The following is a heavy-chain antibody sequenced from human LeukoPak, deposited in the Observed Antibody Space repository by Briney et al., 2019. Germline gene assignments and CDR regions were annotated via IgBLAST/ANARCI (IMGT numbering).Heavy chain of an antibody. V-gene: IGHV4-30-2*01. CDR2: IYHSGST. CDR1: GGSISRGGYY. CDR3: ARSKAARLGDFGY. D-gene: IGHD3-16*01. J-gene: IGHJ4*02. Sequence: PSETLSLTCTVSGGSISRGGYYWSWIRQPPGKGLEWIVYIYHSGSTYYNPSLKSRVTISVDRSKNQFSLKLSSVTAADTAVYYCARSKAARLGDFGYWGQGTLVTVSS.